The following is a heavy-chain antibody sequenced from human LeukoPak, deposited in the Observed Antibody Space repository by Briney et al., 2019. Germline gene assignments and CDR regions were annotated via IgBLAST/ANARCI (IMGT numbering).Heavy chain of an antibody. J-gene: IGHJ6*02. V-gene: IGHV3-30*04. Sequence: GGSLRLSCAASGFTFSSYAMHWVRQAPGKGLEWVAVISYDGSNKYYADSVKGRFTISRDNSKNTLYLQMNSLRAEDTAVYYCARDQLQITIFGVVISPYYYYGMDVWGQGTTVTVSS. CDR1: GFTFSSYA. D-gene: IGHD3-3*01. CDR3: ARDQLQITIFGVVISPYYYYGMDV. CDR2: ISYDGSNK.